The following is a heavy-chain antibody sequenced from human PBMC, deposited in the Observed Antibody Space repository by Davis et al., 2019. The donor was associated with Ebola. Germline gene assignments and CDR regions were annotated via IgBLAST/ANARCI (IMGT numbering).Heavy chain of an antibody. CDR1: GFTFSSYA. CDR3: ANGGSLPFFDY. J-gene: IGHJ4*02. V-gene: IGHV3-23*01. D-gene: IGHD2-15*01. CDR2: ISGSGGST. Sequence: GESLKISCAASGFTFSSYAMSWVRQAPGKGLEWVSAISGSGGSTYYADSVKGRFTISRDNSKNTLYLQMNSLRAEDTAVYYCANGGSLPFFDYWGQGTLVTVSS.